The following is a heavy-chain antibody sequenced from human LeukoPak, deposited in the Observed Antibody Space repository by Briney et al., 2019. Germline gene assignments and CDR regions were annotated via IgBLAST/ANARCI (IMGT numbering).Heavy chain of an antibody. CDR2: IYYSGST. D-gene: IGHD2-15*01. CDR1: GGSIRNYF. V-gene: IGHV4-59*12. J-gene: IGHJ4*02. Sequence: SETLSLTCTVSGGSIRNYFWSWIRQPPGKGLEWIGYIYYSGSTNYNPSLKSRVTISVDTSKNQFSLKLSSVTAADTAVYYCARGGYCSGGSCYSGKFDYWGQGTLVTVSS. CDR3: ARGGYCSGGSCYSGKFDY.